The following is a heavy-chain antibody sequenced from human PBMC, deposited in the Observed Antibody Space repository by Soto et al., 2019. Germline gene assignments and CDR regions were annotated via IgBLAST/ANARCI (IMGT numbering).Heavy chain of an antibody. J-gene: IGHJ4*02. CDR1: GFTFSSYV. D-gene: IGHD5-12*01. CDR2: IWYDGSNK. Sequence: GGSLRLSCAASGFTFSSYVMHWVRQSPGKGLEWVAVIWYDGSNKYYADSVKGRFTISRDNSKNTLYLQMNSLRAEDTAVYYCARAGDIVATILTYFDYWGQGTLVSVSS. V-gene: IGHV3-33*01. CDR3: ARAGDIVATILTYFDY.